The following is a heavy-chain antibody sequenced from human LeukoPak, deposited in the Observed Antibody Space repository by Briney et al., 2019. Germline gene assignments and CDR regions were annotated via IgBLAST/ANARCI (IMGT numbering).Heavy chain of an antibody. D-gene: IGHD1-26*01. CDR2: ISYDGNTI. CDR3: AKALSVVGAHDSFDV. Sequence: GRSLRLSCAASGFSFSSYGMHWVRQAPGKGLEWLTVISYDGNTIYYADSMKGRFTISRDNSKNTLYLQMNSLRIEDTAVYYCAKALSVVGAHDSFDVWGQGTMVTVSS. J-gene: IGHJ3*01. V-gene: IGHV3-30*18. CDR1: GFSFSSYG.